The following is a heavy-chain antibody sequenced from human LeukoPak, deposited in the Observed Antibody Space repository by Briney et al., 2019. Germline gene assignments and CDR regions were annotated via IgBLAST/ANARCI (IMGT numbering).Heavy chain of an antibody. CDR2: IIPIFGTA. Sequence: SVKVSCKASGGTFSSYAISWVRQAPGQGLEWMGGIIPIFGTANYAQKFQGRVTITADESTSTAYMELSSLRSEDTAVYYCAGLYCSGGSCYTQELDYWGQGTLVTVSS. CDR3: AGLYCSGGSCYTQELDY. D-gene: IGHD2-15*01. CDR1: GGTFSSYA. J-gene: IGHJ4*02. V-gene: IGHV1-69*13.